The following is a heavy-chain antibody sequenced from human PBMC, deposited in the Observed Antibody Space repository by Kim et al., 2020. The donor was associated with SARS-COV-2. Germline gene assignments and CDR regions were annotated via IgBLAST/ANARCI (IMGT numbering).Heavy chain of an antibody. J-gene: IGHJ6*02. D-gene: IGHD3-3*01. V-gene: IGHV3-30*18. CDR1: GFTFSSYG. Sequence: GGSLRLSCAASGFTFSSYGMHWVRQAPGKGLEWVAVISYDGSNKYYADSVKGRFTISRDNSKNTLYLQMNSLRAEDTAVYYCANWYYDFWSGMDVWGQGTTVTVSS. CDR2: ISYDGSNK. CDR3: ANWYYDFWSGMDV.